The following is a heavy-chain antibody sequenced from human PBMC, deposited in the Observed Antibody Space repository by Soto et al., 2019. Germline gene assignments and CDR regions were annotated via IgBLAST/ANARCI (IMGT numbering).Heavy chain of an antibody. CDR2: IYYSGST. J-gene: IGHJ4*02. CDR1: GGSISSYY. CDR3: ARVTYYYGLGSLDY. D-gene: IGHD3-10*01. V-gene: IGHV4-59*01. Sequence: QVQLQESGPGLVKPSETLSLTCTVSGGSISSYYWSWIRQPPGEGLEWIGYIYYSGSTNYNPSLRSRVTISVDTSKNQFSLKLSSGTAADTAVYYCARVTYYYGLGSLDYWGQGTLVTVSS.